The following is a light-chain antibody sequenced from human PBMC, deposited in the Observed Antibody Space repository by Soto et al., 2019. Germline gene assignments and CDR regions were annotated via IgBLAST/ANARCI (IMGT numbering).Light chain of an antibody. Sequence: EIVLTQSPGTLSLSPGERATLSCRASQSVSSSYLAWYQQKPGQAPRVLIHGASSRATGIPDRFSGSGSGTDFTLTISSLEPEDVAVDYCQQYGNPPPNAFGQGTKVEIK. CDR1: QSVSSSY. V-gene: IGKV3-20*01. CDR3: QQYGNPPPNA. J-gene: IGKJ2*01. CDR2: GAS.